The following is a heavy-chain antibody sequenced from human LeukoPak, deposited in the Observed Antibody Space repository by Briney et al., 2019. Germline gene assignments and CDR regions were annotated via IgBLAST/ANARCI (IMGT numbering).Heavy chain of an antibody. CDR2: ISYDGNNK. CDR3: ATYYYDSSGYYPDAFDI. V-gene: IGHV3-33*05. Sequence: GGSLRLSCAASGFTFSTSGMHWVRQAPGKGLERVAVISYDGNNKYYADSVKGRFTISRDNSKNTLYLQMNSLRAEDTAVYYCATYYYDSSGYYPDAFDIWGQGTMVTVSS. D-gene: IGHD3-22*01. J-gene: IGHJ3*02. CDR1: GFTFSTSG.